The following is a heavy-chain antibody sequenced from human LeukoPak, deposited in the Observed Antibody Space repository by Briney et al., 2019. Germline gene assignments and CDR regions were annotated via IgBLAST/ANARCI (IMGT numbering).Heavy chain of an antibody. J-gene: IGHJ4*02. CDR1: GFTFSSYA. V-gene: IGHV3-30-3*01. CDR3: AREVDYDYGDYSVGY. CDR2: ISYDGSNK. D-gene: IGHD4-17*01. Sequence: QPGGSLRLSCAASGFTFSSYAMHWVRQAPGKGLEWVAVISYDGSNKYYADSVKGRFTISRDNSKNTLYLQMNSLRAEDTAVYYCAREVDYDYGDYSVGYWGQGTLVTVSS.